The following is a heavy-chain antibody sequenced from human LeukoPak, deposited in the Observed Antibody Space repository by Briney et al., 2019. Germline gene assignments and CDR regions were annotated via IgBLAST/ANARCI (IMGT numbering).Heavy chain of an antibody. Sequence: NPSETLSLTCTVSGGSISSSSYYWGWIHQPPGKGLEWIGSIHYSGSTYYNPSLKSRVTISVDTSKNQFSLKLSSVTAADTAVYYCARRYDYVWGSYRTYNWFDPWGQGTLVTVSS. V-gene: IGHV4-39*01. CDR3: ARRYDYVWGSYRTYNWFDP. J-gene: IGHJ5*02. D-gene: IGHD3-16*02. CDR1: GGSISSSSYY. CDR2: IHYSGST.